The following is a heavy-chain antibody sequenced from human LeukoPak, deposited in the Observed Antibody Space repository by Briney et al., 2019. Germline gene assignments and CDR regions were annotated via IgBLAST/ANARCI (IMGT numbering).Heavy chain of an antibody. J-gene: IGHJ2*01. D-gene: IGHD2-21*02. Sequence: GGSLRLSCAASGLTFNTYAMSWVRQAPGKGLQWVSTVSGSGAGTFYGDSVKGRFTISRDNSNNTLFLQMNSLSADDTAVYFCAKGPRAGLRYWYFDLWGRGSLVTVPS. CDR3: AKGPRAGLRYWYFDL. CDR1: GLTFNTYA. V-gene: IGHV3-23*01. CDR2: VSGSGAGT.